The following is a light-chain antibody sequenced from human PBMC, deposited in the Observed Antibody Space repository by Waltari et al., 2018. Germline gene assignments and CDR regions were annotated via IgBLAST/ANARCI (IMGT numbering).Light chain of an antibody. CDR3: QVWDSSTVV. CDR2: RDS. Sequence: SYELTQPLSVSVALGQTAKIPCGGNNIVSKNVHWYQQKPGQAPVLVIYRDSTRPSGIPGRVSGSNSGNTATLTISGAQAGDEADYFCQVWDSSTVVFGGGTKLTVL. J-gene: IGLJ3*02. CDR1: NIVSKN. V-gene: IGLV3-9*01.